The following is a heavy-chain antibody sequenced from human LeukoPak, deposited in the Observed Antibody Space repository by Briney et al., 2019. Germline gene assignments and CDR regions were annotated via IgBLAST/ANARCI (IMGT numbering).Heavy chain of an antibody. Sequence: PSETLSLTCSVSGVSISNYYWNWIRQPPGKGLEWVGYIHDSGSTNYNPSLKSRVTISVDTSKNQFSLNLISVTAADTAVYYCARDLPLRGYTLWGGFDPWGQGTLVTISS. D-gene: IGHD5-18*01. CDR1: GVSISNYY. CDR2: IHDSGST. V-gene: IGHV4-59*01. J-gene: IGHJ5*02. CDR3: ARDLPLRGYTLWGGFDP.